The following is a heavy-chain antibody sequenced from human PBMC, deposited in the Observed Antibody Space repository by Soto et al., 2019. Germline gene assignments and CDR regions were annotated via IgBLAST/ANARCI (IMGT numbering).Heavy chain of an antibody. D-gene: IGHD2-8*02. CDR1: GGSISRSGYF. CDR3: ARSSWSYFDY. Sequence: SETLTLTCTDSGGSISRSGYFWSWIRQHPGKGLEWIGYIYDSGSTYYNPSLKSRVSLSVDTSKNQFSLNLTSVTAADTAMYYCARSSWSYFDYWGQGTLVTVSS. V-gene: IGHV4-31*03. CDR2: IYDSGST. J-gene: IGHJ4*02.